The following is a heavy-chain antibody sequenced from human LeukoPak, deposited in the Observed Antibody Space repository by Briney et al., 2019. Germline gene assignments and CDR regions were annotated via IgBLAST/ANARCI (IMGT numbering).Heavy chain of an antibody. V-gene: IGHV3-23*01. J-gene: IGHJ4*02. D-gene: IGHD1-26*01. CDR3: AKGKVNHLGALDY. CDR1: GFTFSSYA. Sequence: PGGSLRLSCAASGFTFSSYAMTWVRQIPGKGLEWVSTISESGGGSYSGGGTYYGDSVKGRFIISKDGSTKTLFLQMDRLRADDTGIYYCAKGKVNHLGALDYWGQGALVTVSS. CDR2: ISESGGGSYSGGGT.